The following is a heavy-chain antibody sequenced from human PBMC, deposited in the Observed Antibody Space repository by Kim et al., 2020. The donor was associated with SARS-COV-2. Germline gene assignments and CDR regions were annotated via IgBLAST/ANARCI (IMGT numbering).Heavy chain of an antibody. CDR1: GGSISSGDYY. CDR3: ARGPFRIVVGIGIDY. J-gene: IGHJ4*02. Sequence: SETLSLTCTVSGGSISSGDYYWSWIRQPPGKGLEWIGYIYYSGSTYYNPSLKSRVTISVDTSKNQFSLKLSSVTAADTAVYYCARGPFRIVVGIGIDYWGQGTLVTVSS. D-gene: IGHD3-22*01. CDR2: IYYSGST. V-gene: IGHV4-30-4*01.